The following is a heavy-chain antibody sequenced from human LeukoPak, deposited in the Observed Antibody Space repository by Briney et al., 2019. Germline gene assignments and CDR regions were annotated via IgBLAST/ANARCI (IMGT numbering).Heavy chain of an antibody. J-gene: IGHJ4*02. CDR1: GFTFSDYG. CDR3: ARSLCYDTGCSFDS. CDR2: ISSSSGTI. Sequence: GGSLRLSCAASGFTFSDYGMNWVRQAPGKGREWVAYISSSSGTIYYADCVKGRSTVSRDNAKTSLYLQITGLRAADTAVHYCARSLCYDTGCSFDSWGQGSLVTVSS. D-gene: IGHD3-22*01. V-gene: IGHV3-48*04.